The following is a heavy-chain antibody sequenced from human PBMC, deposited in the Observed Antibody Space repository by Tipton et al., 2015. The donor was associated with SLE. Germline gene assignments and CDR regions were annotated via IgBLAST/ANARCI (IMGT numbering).Heavy chain of an antibody. J-gene: IGHJ6*03. V-gene: IGHV1-2*02. Sequence: QLVQSGAEVKKPGGSVKVAGKASGYTFTDYYMHWVRQAPGQGLEWMGWINSNSGGTNYAQNFQGRATMTRDTAISTAYMELSRLTSDDTAVYYCTRDRHMDVWGKGTTVTVSS. CDR1: GYTFTDYY. CDR2: INSNSGGT. D-gene: IGHD6-6*01. CDR3: TRDRHMDV.